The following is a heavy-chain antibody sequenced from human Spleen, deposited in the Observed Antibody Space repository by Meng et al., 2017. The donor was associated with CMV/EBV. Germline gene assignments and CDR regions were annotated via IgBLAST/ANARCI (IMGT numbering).Heavy chain of an antibody. V-gene: IGHV4-34*01. CDR2: IYYSGST. J-gene: IGHJ4*02. CDR1: GGSFSGYY. CDR3: ARGGIAVGY. D-gene: IGHD6-19*01. Sequence: QVQLPQWGAGLLKPSETLSLTCAVYGGSFSGYYWSWIRQPPGKGLEWIGSIYYSGSTYYNPSLKSRVTISVDTSKNQFSLKLSSVTAADTAVYYCARGGIAVGYWGQGTLVTVSS.